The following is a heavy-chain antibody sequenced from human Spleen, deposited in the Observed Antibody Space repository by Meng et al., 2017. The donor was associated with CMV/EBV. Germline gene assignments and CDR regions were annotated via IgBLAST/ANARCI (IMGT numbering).Heavy chain of an antibody. V-gene: IGHV3-7*01. Sequence: GESLKISCEASGYIFSNHYMSWVRQAPGKGLEWVGNIKQDGSEKNYVDSVKGRFTISRDSSKNTLFLQMNSLRPEDTAVYYCARSRRNFDVLSGQFRYYYYGMDVWGQGTTVTVSS. J-gene: IGHJ6*02. CDR2: IKQDGSEK. D-gene: IGHD3-3*01. CDR1: GYIFSNHY. CDR3: ARSRRNFDVLSGQFRYYYYGMDV.